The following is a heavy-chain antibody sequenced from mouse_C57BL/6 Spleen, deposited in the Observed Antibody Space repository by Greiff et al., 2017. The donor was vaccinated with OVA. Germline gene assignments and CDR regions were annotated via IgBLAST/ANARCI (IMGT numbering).Heavy chain of an antibody. D-gene: IGHD3-2*02. J-gene: IGHJ2*01. Sequence: QVHVKQPGAELVRPGSSVKLSCKASGYTFTSYWMHWVKQRPIQGLEWIGNIDPSDSETHYNQKFKDKATLTVDKSSSTAYMQLSSLTSEDSAVYYCAREAAQAHYFDYWGQGTTLTVSS. CDR1: GYTFTSYW. CDR2: IDPSDSET. V-gene: IGHV1-52*01. CDR3: AREAAQAHYFDY.